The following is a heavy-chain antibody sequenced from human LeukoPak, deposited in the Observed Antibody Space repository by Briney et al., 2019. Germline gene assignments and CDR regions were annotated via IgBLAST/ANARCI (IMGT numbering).Heavy chain of an antibody. V-gene: IGHV4-39*01. D-gene: IGHD3-22*01. CDR3: ARQAEYYYDSSGYYRLPPDY. CDR2: IYYSGST. Sequence: SETLSLTCTVSGGSISSSSYYWGWIRQPPGKGLEWIGSIYYSGSTYYNPSLKSRVTISVDTSKNQFSLKLSSVTAADTAVYYCARQAEYYYDSSGYYRLPPDYWGQGTLVTVSS. J-gene: IGHJ4*02. CDR1: GGSISSSSYY.